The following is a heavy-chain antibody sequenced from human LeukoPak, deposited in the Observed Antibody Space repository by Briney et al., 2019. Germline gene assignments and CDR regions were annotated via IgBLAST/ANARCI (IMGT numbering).Heavy chain of an antibody. CDR1: GGSISSGDYY. CDR3: ARECSGDLGEAFDI. Sequence: PSQTLSLTCTVSGGSISSGDYYWSWIRQPPGKGLEWIGYIYYSGSAYYNPSLKSRVTISVDTSKNQFSLKLSSVTAADTAVYYCARECSGDLGEAFDIWGQGTMVTVSS. CDR2: IYYSGSA. J-gene: IGHJ3*02. V-gene: IGHV4-30-4*08. D-gene: IGHD6-19*01.